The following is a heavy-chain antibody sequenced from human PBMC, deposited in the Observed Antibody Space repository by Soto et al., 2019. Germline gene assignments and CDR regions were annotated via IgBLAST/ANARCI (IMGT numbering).Heavy chain of an antibody. CDR2: IVVGSGNT. CDR1: GFTFTSSA. V-gene: IGHV1-58*01. J-gene: IGHJ5*02. CDR3: ARGVHYFWSGYYTENWFDP. D-gene: IGHD3-3*01. Sequence: SVKVSCKASGFTFTSSAVQWVRQARGQRLEWIGWIVVGSGNTNYAQKFQERVTITRDMSTSTAYMELSSLRSEDTAVYYCARGVHYFWSGYYTENWFDPWGQGTLVTVSS.